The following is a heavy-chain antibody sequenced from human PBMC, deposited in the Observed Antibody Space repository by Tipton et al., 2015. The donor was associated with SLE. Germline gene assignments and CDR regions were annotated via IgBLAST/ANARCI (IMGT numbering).Heavy chain of an antibody. J-gene: IGHJ6*02. CDR3: ARGLDSNPYGMAV. CDR1: GGSISNYY. D-gene: IGHD3-22*01. V-gene: IGHV4-59*01. Sequence: TLSPTCTVSGGSISNYYWSWIRQPPGKGLEWIGYIYYSGSTNYNPSLKSRVTISVDKSKNQFSLKLTSVTAADTAVYFCARGLDSNPYGMAVWGQGTSVTVFS. CDR2: IYYSGST.